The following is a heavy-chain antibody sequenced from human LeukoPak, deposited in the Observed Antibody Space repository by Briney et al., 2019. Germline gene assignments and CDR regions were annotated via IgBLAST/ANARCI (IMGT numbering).Heavy chain of an antibody. Sequence: PGGSLRLSCAASGFTFSNAWMSWVRQAPGKGLEWVGRIKSKTDGGTTDYAAPVKGRFIISRDDSKNTLYLQMNSLKTEDTAVYYCTTALRFLEWLSHWGQGTLATLSS. V-gene: IGHV3-15*01. CDR3: TTALRFLEWLSH. CDR2: IKSKTDGGTT. D-gene: IGHD3-3*01. CDR1: GFTFSNAW. J-gene: IGHJ4*02.